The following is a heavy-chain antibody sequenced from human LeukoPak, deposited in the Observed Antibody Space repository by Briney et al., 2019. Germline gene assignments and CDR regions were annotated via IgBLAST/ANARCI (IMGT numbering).Heavy chain of an antibody. CDR2: IYNSGST. D-gene: IGHD3-22*01. Sequence: KPSETLSLTCTVSGGSIGSSNYYWGWIRQPPGKGLEWIGSIYNSGSTYYNPSLKSRVTISVDKSKNQFSLKLSSVTAADTAVYYCAKELPYYYDSSGYAWGQGTLVTVSS. CDR3: AKELPYYYDSSGYA. J-gene: IGHJ5*02. V-gene: IGHV4-39*07. CDR1: GGSIGSSNYY.